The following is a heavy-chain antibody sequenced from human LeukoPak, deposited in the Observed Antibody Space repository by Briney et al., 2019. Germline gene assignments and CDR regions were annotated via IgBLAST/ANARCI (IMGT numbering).Heavy chain of an antibody. CDR2: MNPNSGNT. V-gene: IGHV1-8*01. J-gene: IGHJ4*02. Sequence: ASVKVSCKASGYTFTSYDINWVRQATGQGLEWMGWMNPNSGNTGYAQKFRGRVTMTRNTSISTAYMELSSLRSEDPAVCYCARGAPPNSLTTVTPSSDYWGQGTLVTVSS. CDR1: GYTFTSYD. D-gene: IGHD4-17*01. CDR3: ARGAPPNSLTTVTPSSDY.